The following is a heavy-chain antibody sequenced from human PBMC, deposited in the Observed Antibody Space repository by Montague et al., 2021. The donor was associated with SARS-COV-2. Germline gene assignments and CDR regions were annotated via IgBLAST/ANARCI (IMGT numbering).Heavy chain of an antibody. V-gene: IGHV4-4*02. CDR2: IYHSGST. CDR3: ARTGYSSGWHSFDY. Sequence: SETLSLTCVVSGGSISSINWWSWVRQPPGKGLEWIGEIYHSGSTNYNPSLKSRVIISVDKSKNQFSLKLSSMTAADTAVYYCARTGYSSGWHSFDYWGQGTLVTVSS. D-gene: IGHD6-19*01. J-gene: IGHJ4*02. CDR1: GGSISSINW.